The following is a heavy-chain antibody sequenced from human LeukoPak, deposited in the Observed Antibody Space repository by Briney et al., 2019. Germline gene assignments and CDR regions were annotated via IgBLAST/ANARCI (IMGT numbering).Heavy chain of an antibody. J-gene: IGHJ6*03. CDR1: GGSISSYY. CDR2: IYYSGST. D-gene: IGHD3-10*01. CDR3: ARTPITWYYYGSGSSEYYYYYMDV. Sequence: PSETLSLTCTVSGGSISSYYWSWIRQPPGKGLEWIGYIYYSGSTNYNPSLKSRVTISVDTSKNQFSLKLSSVTAADTAVYYCARTPITWYYYGSGSSEYYYYYMDVWGKGTTVTISS. V-gene: IGHV4-59*01.